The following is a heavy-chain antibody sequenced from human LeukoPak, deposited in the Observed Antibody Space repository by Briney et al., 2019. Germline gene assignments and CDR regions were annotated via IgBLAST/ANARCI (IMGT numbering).Heavy chain of an antibody. J-gene: IGHJ4*02. CDR2: ISGSGGST. CDR1: GFTFSSYA. D-gene: IGHD3-22*01. CDR3: AKDPRDYYDSSGYYVSYFDY. Sequence: GGSLRLSCAASGFTFSSYAMSWVRQAPGKGLEWVSAISGSGGSTYYADSVKGRFTISRDNSKNTLYLQMNSLRAEDTAVYYCAKDPRDYYDSSGYYVSYFDYWGQGTLVTVSS. V-gene: IGHV3-23*01.